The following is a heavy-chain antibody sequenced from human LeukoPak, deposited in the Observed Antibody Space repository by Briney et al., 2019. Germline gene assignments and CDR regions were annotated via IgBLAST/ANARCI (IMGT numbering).Heavy chain of an antibody. J-gene: IGHJ6*02. CDR2: IRSKANSYAT. Sequence: GGSLRLSCAASGFTFSGSAMHWVRQASGKGLEWVGRIRSKANSYATAYAASVKGRFTISRDDSKNTAHLQMNSLKTEDTAVYYCTAARNNRINYCSSTSCYATNYYGMDVWGQGTTVTVSS. V-gene: IGHV3-73*01. CDR3: TAARNNRINYCSSTSCYATNYYGMDV. D-gene: IGHD2-2*01. CDR1: GFTFSGSA.